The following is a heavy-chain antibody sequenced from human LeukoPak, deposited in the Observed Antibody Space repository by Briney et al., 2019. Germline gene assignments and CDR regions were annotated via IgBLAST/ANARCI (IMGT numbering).Heavy chain of an antibody. Sequence: SQTLSLTCTVSGGSISSGGYYWSWIRQHPGKGLEWIGYIYYSGSTYYNPSLKSRVTISVDTSKNQFSLKLSSVTAADTAVYYCARVGCSGGSCYSTFDYWGQGTLVTVSS. D-gene: IGHD2-15*01. CDR1: GGSISSGGYY. CDR2: IYYSGST. V-gene: IGHV4-31*03. J-gene: IGHJ4*02. CDR3: ARVGCSGGSCYSTFDY.